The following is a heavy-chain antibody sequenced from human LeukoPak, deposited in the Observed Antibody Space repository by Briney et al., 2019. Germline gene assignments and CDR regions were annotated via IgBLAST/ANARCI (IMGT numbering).Heavy chain of an antibody. V-gene: IGHV4-59*12. D-gene: IGHD3-10*01. CDR3: ARVPIIRGVIED. CDR1: GVSISSYY. CDR2: IYYSGST. Sequence: SETLSLTCTVSGVSISSYYWSWIRQPPGKGLEWIGYIYYSGSTNYNPSLKSRVTISVDTSKNQFSLKLTSVTAADTAVFYCARVPIIRGVIEDWGQGTLVSVSS. J-gene: IGHJ4*02.